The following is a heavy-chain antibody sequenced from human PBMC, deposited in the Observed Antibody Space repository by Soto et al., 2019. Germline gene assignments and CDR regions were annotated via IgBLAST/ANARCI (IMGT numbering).Heavy chain of an antibody. CDR1: EGTFSSYA. CDR2: IIPIFGTA. J-gene: IGHJ6*03. V-gene: IGHV1-69*13. Sequence: ASVKVSCKASEGTFSSYAISWVRQAPGQGLEWMGGIIPIFGTANYAQKFQGRVTITADESTSTAYMELSSLRSEVTAVYYCARDSSDSSGYYYYYYMDVWGKGTTVTVSS. D-gene: IGHD3-22*01. CDR3: ARDSSDSSGYYYYYYMDV.